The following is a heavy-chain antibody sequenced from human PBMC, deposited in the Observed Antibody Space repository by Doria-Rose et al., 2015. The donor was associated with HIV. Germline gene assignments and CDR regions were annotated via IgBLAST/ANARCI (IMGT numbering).Heavy chain of an antibody. CDR2: IFSDDER. J-gene: IGHJ4*02. CDR1: GVSLSSPGMG. V-gene: IGHV2-26*01. CDR3: ARIKSSRWYHKYYLDF. D-gene: IGHD6-13*01. Sequence: QESGPVLVKPTETLTLTCTVSGVSLSSPGMGVSWIRQPPGKALEWLATIFSDDERSYKTSLMSRLTISRGTSKSQVILTMTDMDPVDTATYYCARIKSSRWYHKYYLDFWGQGTLVIVSA.